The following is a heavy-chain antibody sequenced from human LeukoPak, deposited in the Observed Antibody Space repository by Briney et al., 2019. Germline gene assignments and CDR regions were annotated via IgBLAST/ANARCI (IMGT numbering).Heavy chain of an antibody. Sequence: GGSLRLSCAASGFTFSSYSMNWVRQAPGKGLEWVSSISRSSSFIYYADSVKGRFTISRDNSKNTLFLQMNSLRAEDTAVYYCAKGRDAYNYWYFDLWGRGTLVTVSS. CDR3: AKGRDAYNYWYFDL. J-gene: IGHJ2*01. D-gene: IGHD5-24*01. CDR1: GFTFSSYS. V-gene: IGHV3-21*04. CDR2: ISRSSSFI.